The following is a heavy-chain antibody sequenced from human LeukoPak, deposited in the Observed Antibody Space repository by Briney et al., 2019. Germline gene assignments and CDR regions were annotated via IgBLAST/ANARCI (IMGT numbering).Heavy chain of an antibody. J-gene: IGHJ4*02. Sequence: GGSLRLSCAASGFTFSSYWMHWVRQAPGKGLVWVSRISPDGTTTNYADSVKGRFTISRDNAKNSLYLQMNSLRAEDTAVYYCARDPEYYYDSSGSEYWGQGTLVTVSS. CDR3: ARDPEYYYDSSGSEY. CDR1: GFTFSSYW. D-gene: IGHD3-22*01. V-gene: IGHV3-74*01. CDR2: ISPDGTTT.